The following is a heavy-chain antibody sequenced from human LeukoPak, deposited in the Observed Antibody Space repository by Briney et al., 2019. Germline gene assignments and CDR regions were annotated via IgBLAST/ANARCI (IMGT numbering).Heavy chain of an antibody. CDR3: ATATVKYPYFDY. CDR1: GFTFSSYA. V-gene: IGHV3-30*04. J-gene: IGHJ4*02. Sequence: PGGSLRLSCAASGFTFSSYAMHWVRQAPGKGLEWVAVISYDGSNKYYADSVKRRFTISRDNSKNTLYLQMNSLRAEDTAVYYCATATVKYPYFDYWGQGTLVTVSS. D-gene: IGHD4-17*01. CDR2: ISYDGSNK.